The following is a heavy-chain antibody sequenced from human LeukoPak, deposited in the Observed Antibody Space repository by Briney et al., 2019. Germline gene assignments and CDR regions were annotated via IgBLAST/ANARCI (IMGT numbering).Heavy chain of an antibody. V-gene: IGHV1-46*01. Sequence: ASVKVSCKASGYTFTSYAMHWVRQAPGQGLEWMGIINPSGGSTSYAQKFQGRVTMTRDTSTSTVYMELSSLRSEDTAVYYCARGGRVMKHGDYVYPGDYWGQGTLVTVSS. D-gene: IGHD4-17*01. J-gene: IGHJ4*02. CDR3: ARGGRVMKHGDYVYPGDY. CDR2: INPSGGST. CDR1: GYTFTSYA.